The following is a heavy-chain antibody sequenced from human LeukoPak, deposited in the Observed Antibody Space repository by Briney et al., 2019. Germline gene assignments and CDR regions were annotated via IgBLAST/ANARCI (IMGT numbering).Heavy chain of an antibody. D-gene: IGHD6-19*01. CDR1: GFTFSSYA. J-gene: IGHJ4*02. V-gene: IGHV3-23*01. CDR2: INGDGGST. Sequence: GGSLRLSCAASGFTFSSYAMSWVRQAPGKGLEWVSAINGDGGSTYYADSVKGRFTISRDNSKNTLYLQMNSLRAKDTAVYYCANRIGYSSGWYFDYWGQGTLVTVSS. CDR3: ANRIGYSSGWYFDY.